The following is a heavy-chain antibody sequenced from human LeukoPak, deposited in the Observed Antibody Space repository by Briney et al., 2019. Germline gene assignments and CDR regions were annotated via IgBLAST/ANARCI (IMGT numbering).Heavy chain of an antibody. CDR1: GGSISSYY. Sequence: SETLSLTCTVSGGSISSYYWSWIRQPPGKGLEWIGYIYYSGSTNYNPSLKSRVTISVDTSKNQFSLKLSSVTAADTAVYYCAREKGDCSGGSCSFDYWGQGTLVTVSS. CDR3: AREKGDCSGGSCSFDY. J-gene: IGHJ4*02. D-gene: IGHD2-15*01. CDR2: IYYSGST. V-gene: IGHV4-59*01.